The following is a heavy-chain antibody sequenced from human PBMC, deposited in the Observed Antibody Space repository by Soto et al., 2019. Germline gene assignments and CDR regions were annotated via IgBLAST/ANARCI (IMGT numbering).Heavy chain of an antibody. CDR1: GFTFSFYA. V-gene: IGHV3-30*04. CDR2: ISYNGRNK. J-gene: IGHJ4*02. Sequence: GGSLRLSCAASGFTFSFYAMHWVRQAPGKGLEWVAVISYNGRNKHYVDSVKGRFTISRDNSQDTLYLQMDSLRPDDTAVYYCARRAKIGDRPHFYFDSGGQGTLVTVSS. D-gene: IGHD3-16*01. CDR3: ARRAKIGDRPHFYFDS.